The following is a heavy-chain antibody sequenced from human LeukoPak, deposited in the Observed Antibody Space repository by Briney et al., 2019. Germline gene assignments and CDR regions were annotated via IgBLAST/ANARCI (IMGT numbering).Heavy chain of an antibody. D-gene: IGHD5-18*01. J-gene: IGHJ4*02. Sequence: GGSLRLSCAASGFTFSSYAMHWVRQAPGKGLEWVAVISYDGSNKYYADSVKGRFTISRDNSKNTLYLQINSLRAEDTAVYYCARAMDTAMVPGYWGQGTLVTVSS. CDR3: ARAMDTAMVPGY. CDR2: ISYDGSNK. CDR1: GFTFSSYA. V-gene: IGHV3-30*04.